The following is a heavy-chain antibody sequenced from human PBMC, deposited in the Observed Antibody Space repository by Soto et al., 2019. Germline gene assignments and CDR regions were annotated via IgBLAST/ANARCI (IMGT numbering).Heavy chain of an antibody. D-gene: IGHD6-19*01. CDR2: TRNKANSYTT. V-gene: IGHV3-72*01. CDR1: GFTFSDHY. J-gene: IGHJ4*02. Sequence: GGSLRLSCAASGFTFSDHYMDWVRQAPGKGLEWVGRTRNKANSYTTEYAASVKGRFTISRDDSKNSLYLQMNSLKSEDTAVYYCARVGGSSGWYPFDYWGQGTLVTVSS. CDR3: ARVGGSSGWYPFDY.